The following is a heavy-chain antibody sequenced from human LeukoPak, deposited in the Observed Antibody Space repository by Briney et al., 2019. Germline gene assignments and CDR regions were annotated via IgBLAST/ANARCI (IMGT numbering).Heavy chain of an antibody. CDR3: ARADSSYLDY. V-gene: IGHV3-21*01. J-gene: IGHJ4*02. Sequence: GGSLRLSCAASGFTFSPYSKNWVRQAPGKGLEWVSSISSSSNYIYYADSVKGRFTISRDNAKNSLYLQMNSLRAEDTAVYYCARADSSYLDYWGQGTLVTVSS. D-gene: IGHD4-11*01. CDR1: GFTFSPYS. CDR2: ISSSSNYI.